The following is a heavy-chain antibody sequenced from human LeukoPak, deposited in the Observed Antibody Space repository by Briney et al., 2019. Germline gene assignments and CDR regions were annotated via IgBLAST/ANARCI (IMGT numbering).Heavy chain of an antibody. Sequence: SQTLSLTCTVSGGSISNGDCYWSWIRQHPGKGLEWIGYIYYSGITDYNPSLKGRATISIDTSNHQFSLKLRSVTAADTAVYYCARGEHYRDGYIFDYWGQGTLVTVSS. CDR1: GGSISNGDCY. J-gene: IGHJ4*02. D-gene: IGHD5-24*01. CDR2: IYYSGIT. V-gene: IGHV4-31*03. CDR3: ARGEHYRDGYIFDY.